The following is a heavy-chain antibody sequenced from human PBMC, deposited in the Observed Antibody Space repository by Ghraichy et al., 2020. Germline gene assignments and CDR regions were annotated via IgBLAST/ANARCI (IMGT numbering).Heavy chain of an antibody. Sequence: SGPTLVKPTQTLTLTCTFSGFSLSTSGVGVGWIRQPPGKALEWLALIYWNDDKRYSPSLKSRLTITKDTSKNQVVLTMTNMDPVDTATYYCAHGHLDIVVVPAAPLRYYYYYMDVWGKGTTVTVSS. CDR3: AHGHLDIVVVPAAPLRYYYYYMDV. J-gene: IGHJ6*03. V-gene: IGHV2-5*01. CDR2: IYWNDDK. CDR1: GFSLSTSGVG. D-gene: IGHD2-2*01.